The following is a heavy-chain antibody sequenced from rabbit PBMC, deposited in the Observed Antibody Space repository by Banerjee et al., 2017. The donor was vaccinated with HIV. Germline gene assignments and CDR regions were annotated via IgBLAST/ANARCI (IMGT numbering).Heavy chain of an antibody. Sequence: QEQLEESGGDLVKPGASLTLTCTASGFTISSSYWIHWVRQAPGKGLEWIAYIWTGSSGSPFYASWAKGRFTISKTSSTTVTLQMTSLTVADTATYFCAREYVDSGNFNLWGQGTLVTVS. CDR1: GFTISSSYW. CDR2: IWTGSSGSP. D-gene: IGHD1-1*01. V-gene: IGHV1S45*01. CDR3: AREYVDSGNFNL. J-gene: IGHJ4*01.